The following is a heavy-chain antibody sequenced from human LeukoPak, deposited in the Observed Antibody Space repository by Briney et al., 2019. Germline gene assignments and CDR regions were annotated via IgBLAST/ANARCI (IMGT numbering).Heavy chain of an antibody. J-gene: IGHJ5*02. V-gene: IGHV1-2*02. D-gene: IGHD6-13*01. CDR3: ARVAGPYSSSWYGWFDP. Sequence: ASVKVSCKASGYTFTGYYMHWVRQAPGQGLEWMGWINPNSGGTNYAQEFQGRVTMTRDTSISTAYMELSRLRSDDTAVYYCARVAGPYSSSWYGWFDPWGQGTLVTVSS. CDR2: INPNSGGT. CDR1: GYTFTGYY.